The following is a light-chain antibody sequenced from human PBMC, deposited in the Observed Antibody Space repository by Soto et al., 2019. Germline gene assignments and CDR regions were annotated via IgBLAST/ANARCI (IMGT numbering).Light chain of an antibody. Sequence: DIQMTQSPSTLSASVGDRVTITCRASQSISSWLAWYQQKPGKAPNLLIYKASNLENGVPSRFRGSGSGTEFTLTISSLQPDDFATYYCQQYNTYPLTFGGGTKVQIK. V-gene: IGKV1-5*03. J-gene: IGKJ4*01. CDR1: QSISSW. CDR3: QQYNTYPLT. CDR2: KAS.